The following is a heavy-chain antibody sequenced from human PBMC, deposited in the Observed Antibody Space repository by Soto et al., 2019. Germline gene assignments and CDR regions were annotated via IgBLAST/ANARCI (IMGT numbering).Heavy chain of an antibody. CDR3: ARQGFGAKHGLVDV. V-gene: IGHV4-59*08. Sequence: QVQLQESGPGLVKPSETLSLTCTVSGGSISDYYCSWFRQSPGKGLEWIGVLHCGGNSDFNPSLRSRVTMSVDTSKNQFYLRLSSVTAADTARYYCARQGFGAKHGLVDVWGQGTTVIVSS. D-gene: IGHD3-10*01. CDR2: LHCGGNS. CDR1: GGSISDYY. J-gene: IGHJ6*02.